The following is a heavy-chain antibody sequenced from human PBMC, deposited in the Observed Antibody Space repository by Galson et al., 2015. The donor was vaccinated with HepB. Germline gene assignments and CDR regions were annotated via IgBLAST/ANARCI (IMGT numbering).Heavy chain of an antibody. CDR1: GGSISSGSYY. CDR3: ARAKRDGGNRYYFDF. V-gene: IGHV4-61*02. Sequence: TLSLTCTVSGGSISSGSYYWSWIRQPAGKGLEWIGRIYTSGSTNYNPSLKSRVTMSVDTSKNQFSLKLSSVTAADTAVYYCARAKRDGGNRYYFDFWGQGTLVTVSS. J-gene: IGHJ4*01. CDR2: IYTSGST. D-gene: IGHD4-23*01.